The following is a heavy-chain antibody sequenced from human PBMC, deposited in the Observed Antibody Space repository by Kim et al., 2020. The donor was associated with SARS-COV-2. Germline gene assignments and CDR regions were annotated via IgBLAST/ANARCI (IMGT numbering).Heavy chain of an antibody. V-gene: IGHV3-64D*09. Sequence: VKGRFTISRDNSKNTLYLQMSSLRAEDTAVYYCVNVAAYYGDTGGAFDIWGQGTMVTVSS. D-gene: IGHD4-17*01. CDR3: VNVAAYYGDTGGAFDI. J-gene: IGHJ3*02.